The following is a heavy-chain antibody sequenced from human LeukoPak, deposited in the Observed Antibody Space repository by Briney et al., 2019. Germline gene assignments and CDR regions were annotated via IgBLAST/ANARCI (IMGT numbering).Heavy chain of an antibody. D-gene: IGHD3-22*01. Sequence: GGSLRPSCAASGFTFSSYWMSWVRQAPGKGLEWVANIKQDGSEKYYVDSVKGRFTISRDNAKNSLSLQVNSLRAEDTAVYYCARSRSGYYEDYWGQGTLVTVSS. CDR1: GFTFSSYW. V-gene: IGHV3-7*01. J-gene: IGHJ4*02. CDR2: IKQDGSEK. CDR3: ARSRSGYYEDY.